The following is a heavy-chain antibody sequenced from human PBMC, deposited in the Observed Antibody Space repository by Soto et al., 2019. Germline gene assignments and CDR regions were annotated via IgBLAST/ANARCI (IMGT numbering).Heavy chain of an antibody. CDR3: ARETVSYGDTFYYFDY. Sequence: ASVKVSCKASGYTFTSYYMHWVRQAPGQGLEWMGIINPSGGSTSYAQKFQGRVTMTRDTSTSTVYMELSSLRSEDTAVYYCARETVSYGDTFYYFDYWGQGTLVTVSS. D-gene: IGHD4-17*01. CDR1: GYTFTSYY. CDR2: INPSGGST. J-gene: IGHJ4*02. V-gene: IGHV1-46*01.